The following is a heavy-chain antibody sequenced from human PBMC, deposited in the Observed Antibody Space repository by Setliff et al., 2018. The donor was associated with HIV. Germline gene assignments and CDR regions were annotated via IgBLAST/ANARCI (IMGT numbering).Heavy chain of an antibody. J-gene: IGHJ5*02. CDR1: GFTLDTYA. V-gene: IGHV3-23*01. D-gene: IGHD1-20*01. Sequence: GGSLRLSCAVSGFTLDTYAMSWVRQAPGKGLEWVSAISGSAGNTYYADSVKGRFTISRDNSKNTVYLRMNSLRGEDTALYYCARGQDGLRYNWFDPWGQGTLVTVSS. CDR3: ARGQDGLRYNWFDP. CDR2: ISGSAGNT.